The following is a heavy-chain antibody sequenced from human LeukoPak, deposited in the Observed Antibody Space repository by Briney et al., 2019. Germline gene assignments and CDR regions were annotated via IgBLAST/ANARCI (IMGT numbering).Heavy chain of an antibody. CDR3: ARDYYGSGSYSNYYYYYMDV. CDR1: GFTVSSNY. J-gene: IGHJ6*03. Sequence: GGSLRPSCAASGFTVSSNYMSWVRQAPGKGLEWVSVIYSGGSTYYADSVKGRFTISRDNSKNTLYLQMNSLRAEDTAVYYCARDYYGSGSYSNYYYYYMDVWGKGTTVTVSS. D-gene: IGHD3-10*01. CDR2: IYSGGST. V-gene: IGHV3-53*01.